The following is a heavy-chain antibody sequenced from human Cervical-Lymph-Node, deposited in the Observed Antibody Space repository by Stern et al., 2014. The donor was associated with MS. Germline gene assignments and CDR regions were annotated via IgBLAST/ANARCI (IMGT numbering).Heavy chain of an antibody. V-gene: IGHV1-2*02. CDR2: ICPKNGDT. CDR1: GFTFTNYY. Sequence: QVQLEESGAEVKKPGASVPVSCKPSGFTFTNYYIHWLRQPPGQRPEWMGRICPKNGDTNYAPKFPGRDTLIRDTSVDFVPLGVAGLRFDDTAVYYCAENMDIWGQGTTVTVSS. J-gene: IGHJ6*02. CDR3: AENMDI.